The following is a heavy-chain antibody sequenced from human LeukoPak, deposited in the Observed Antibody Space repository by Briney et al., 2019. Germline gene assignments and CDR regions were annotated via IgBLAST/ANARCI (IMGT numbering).Heavy chain of an antibody. J-gene: IGHJ4*02. CDR1: GFTFGSYA. CDR3: ARDRGSYGDYPPR. V-gene: IGHV3-30*03. Sequence: GGSLRLSCAASGFTFGSYAMNWVRQAPGKGLEWVAVISSDGSNKFYVDSVKGRFTISRDNAKNSLYLQMNSLRDEDTAVYYCARDRGSYGDYPPRWGQGTLVTVSS. CDR2: ISSDGSNK. D-gene: IGHD4-17*01.